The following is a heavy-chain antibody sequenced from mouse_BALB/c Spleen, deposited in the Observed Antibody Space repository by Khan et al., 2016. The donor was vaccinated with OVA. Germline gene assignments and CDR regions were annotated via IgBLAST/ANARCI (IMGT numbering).Heavy chain of an antibody. D-gene: IGHD2-13*01. CDR2: IWGDGSR. CDR1: GFSLTGYG. V-gene: IGHV2-6-7*01. CDR3: ARAYYGDYREAMDY. J-gene: IGHJ4*01. Sequence: VQLQESGPGLVAPSQTLSITCTVSGFSLTGYGVNWVRQPLGKGLEWLGMIWGDGSRDYNSSLKSRLNLSKDNSKSQVILKKNSLLTDDSARYDCARAYYGDYREAMDYWGHGTSVTVSS.